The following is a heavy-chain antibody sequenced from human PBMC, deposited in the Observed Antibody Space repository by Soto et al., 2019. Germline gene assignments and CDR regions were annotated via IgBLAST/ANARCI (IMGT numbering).Heavy chain of an antibody. CDR1: GYTFTSYD. J-gene: IGHJ3*02. D-gene: IGHD6-19*01. Sequence: ASVKVSCKASGYTFTSYDINWVRQATGQGLEWMGWMNPNSGNTGYAQKFQGRVTMTRNTSISTAYMELSSLRSEDTAVYYCARNTATIAVILFDTWGQGTMVTVSS. CDR2: MNPNSGNT. CDR3: ARNTATIAVILFDT. V-gene: IGHV1-8*01.